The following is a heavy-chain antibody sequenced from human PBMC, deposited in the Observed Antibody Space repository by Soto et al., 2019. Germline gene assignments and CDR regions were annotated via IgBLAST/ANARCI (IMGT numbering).Heavy chain of an antibody. J-gene: IGHJ5*02. CDR1: GFTFSSYW. V-gene: IGHV3-74*01. Sequence: EVLLVESGGGLVQPGGSLRLSCAASGFTFSSYWMYWVRQAPGKGLVWLSRINGDGSYTSYEDSVKDRFTISRDNAKKALYLQMHSLRDEDKALYYCARAFDYMIPTASWGQGTLVTVSS. D-gene: IGHD3-22*01. CDR3: ARAFDYMIPTAS. CDR2: INGDGSYT.